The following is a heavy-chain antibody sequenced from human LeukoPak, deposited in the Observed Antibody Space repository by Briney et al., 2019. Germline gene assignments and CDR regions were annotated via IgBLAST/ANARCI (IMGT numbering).Heavy chain of an antibody. CDR3: ARDGGIAAADFDY. D-gene: IGHD6-13*01. Sequence: GGSLGLSCAASGFTFSSYSMNWVRQAPGKGLEWVSSISSSSSYIYYADSVKGRFTISRDNAKNSLYLQMNSLRAEDTAVYYCARDGGIAAADFDYWGQGTLVTVSS. CDR1: GFTFSSYS. CDR2: ISSSSSYI. V-gene: IGHV3-21*01. J-gene: IGHJ4*02.